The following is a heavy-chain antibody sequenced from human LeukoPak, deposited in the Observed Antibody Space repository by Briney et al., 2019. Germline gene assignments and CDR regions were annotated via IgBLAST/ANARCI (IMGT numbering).Heavy chain of an antibody. CDR1: GFTFSNFW. CDR3: VRDLGGRSGH. D-gene: IGHD1-26*01. CDR2: INEDGSTT. J-gene: IGHJ4*02. Sequence: GGSLRLSCAASGFTFSNFWMHWVRQAPGKGLAWVSRINEDGSTTNYADSVKGRSTIFRDNAKNTLYLQMNSLRAEDTAVYYCVRDLGGRSGHWGQGTLVTVSS. V-gene: IGHV3-74*01.